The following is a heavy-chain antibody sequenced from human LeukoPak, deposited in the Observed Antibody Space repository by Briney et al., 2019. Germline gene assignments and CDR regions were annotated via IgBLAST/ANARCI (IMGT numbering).Heavy chain of an antibody. CDR2: INSNGNTT. Sequence: GGSLRLSCAASGFTFSTYWMHWARHVPGKGLVSVSRINSNGNTTPYADSVKGRFTISRDNTKNTLFLQMNSLRAEDTAVYYCARGGGNSYAPVDYWGQGTLVTVSS. J-gene: IGHJ4*02. CDR1: GFTFSTYW. V-gene: IGHV3-74*01. D-gene: IGHD5-18*01. CDR3: ARGGGNSYAPVDY.